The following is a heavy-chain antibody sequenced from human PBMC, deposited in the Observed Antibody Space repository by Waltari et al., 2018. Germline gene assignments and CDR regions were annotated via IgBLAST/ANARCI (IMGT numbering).Heavy chain of an antibody. V-gene: IGHV4-39*01. CDR3: AYSSSWYYFDY. Sequence: QLQLQESGPGLVKPSETLSLTCTVSGGSISSSSYYWGGIRQPPGKGLEWIGSIYYSGSTYYNPSLKSRVTISVDTSKNQFSLKLSSVTAADTAVYYCAYSSSWYYFDYWGQGTLVTVSS. D-gene: IGHD6-13*01. J-gene: IGHJ4*02. CDR1: GGSISSSSYY. CDR2: IYYSGST.